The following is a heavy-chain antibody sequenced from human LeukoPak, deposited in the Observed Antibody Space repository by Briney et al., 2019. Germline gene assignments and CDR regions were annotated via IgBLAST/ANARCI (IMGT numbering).Heavy chain of an antibody. CDR1: GGSISSYY. CDR2: IYYSGST. V-gene: IGHV4-59*01. J-gene: IGHJ4*02. D-gene: IGHD1-14*01. Sequence: SETLSLTCTVSGGSISSYYWSWIRQPPGKGLEWIGYIYYSGSTNYNPSLKSRVIISVDTSKNQFSLKLSSVTAADTAVYYCARDVTTGWEDYFDYWGQGTLVTVSS. CDR3: ARDVTTGWEDYFDY.